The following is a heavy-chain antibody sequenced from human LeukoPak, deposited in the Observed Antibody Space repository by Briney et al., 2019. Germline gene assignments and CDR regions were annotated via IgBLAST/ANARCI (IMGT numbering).Heavy chain of an antibody. D-gene: IGHD6-13*01. Sequence: GGSLRLSCAASGFIVSSTSMSWVRQAPGKGLEWVSLIYGGGGTYYADSVKGRFTISRDNSKNTLYLQMSSLRAEDTAVYYCVKDMYRIAAPAPGAWGQGTLVTVSS. CDR2: IYGGGGT. V-gene: IGHV3-53*05. CDR3: VKDMYRIAAPAPGA. J-gene: IGHJ5*02. CDR1: GFIVSSTS.